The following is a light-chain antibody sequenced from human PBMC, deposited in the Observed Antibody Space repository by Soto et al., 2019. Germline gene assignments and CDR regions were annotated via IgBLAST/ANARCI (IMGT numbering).Light chain of an antibody. Sequence: EIVLTQSPATLSLSPGDRATLSCRANQSVGSSLAWIRQRPGQAPSLVIYDAFNRASGTPARFSGSGSGTYITLTISSLESADFATYYCQQRSTWPMTFGKGTRLEI. CDR2: DAF. CDR3: QQRSTWPMT. J-gene: IGKJ5*01. CDR1: QSVGSS. V-gene: IGKV3-11*01.